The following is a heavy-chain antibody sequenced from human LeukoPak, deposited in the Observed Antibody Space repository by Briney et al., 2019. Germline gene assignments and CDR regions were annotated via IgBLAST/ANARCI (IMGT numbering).Heavy chain of an antibody. CDR2: ISWNSGSI. D-gene: IGHD6-13*01. J-gene: IGHJ4*02. V-gene: IGHV3-9*01. CDR1: GFTFDDYA. Sequence: GGSLRLSCAASGFTFDDYAMHWVRQAPGKGLEWVSGISWNSGSIGYADSVKGRFTISRDNAKNSPYLQMNSLRAEDTALYYCARDTSYSSSWYYFDYWGQGTLVTVSS. CDR3: ARDTSYSSSWYYFDY.